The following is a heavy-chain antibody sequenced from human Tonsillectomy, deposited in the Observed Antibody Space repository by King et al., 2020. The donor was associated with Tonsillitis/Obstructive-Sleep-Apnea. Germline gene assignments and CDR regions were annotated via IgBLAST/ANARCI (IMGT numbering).Heavy chain of an antibody. CDR3: AKGVGATGVRGYFDY. Sequence: VQLVESGGGLVQPGGSLRLSCAASGFTFSSYAMNWVRQAPGKGLEWVSTISGSGDGTYYADSVKSRFSISRDTSKNTLYLQMNGLRAEDTAVYYFAKGVGATGVRGYFDYWGQGALVTVSS. CDR1: GFTFSSYA. V-gene: IGHV3-23*04. D-gene: IGHD1-26*01. CDR2: ISGSGDGT. J-gene: IGHJ4*02.